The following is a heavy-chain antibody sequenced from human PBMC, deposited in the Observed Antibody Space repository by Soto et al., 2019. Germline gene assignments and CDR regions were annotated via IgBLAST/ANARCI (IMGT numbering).Heavy chain of an antibody. CDR2: INPNSGGT. CDR3: ARGSVLRYFDWLFLF. J-gene: IGHJ4*02. Sequence: QVQLVQSGAEVKKHGASVKVSCKASGYTFTGYYMHWVRQAPGQGLEWMGWINPNSGGTNYAQKFQGWVTMTRDTSISTAYMELSRLRSDDTAVYYCARGSVLRYFDWLFLFWGQGTLVTVSS. CDR1: GYTFTGYY. V-gene: IGHV1-2*04. D-gene: IGHD3-9*01.